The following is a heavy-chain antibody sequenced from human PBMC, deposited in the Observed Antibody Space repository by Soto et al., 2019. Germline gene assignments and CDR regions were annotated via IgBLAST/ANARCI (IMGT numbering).Heavy chain of an antibody. Sequence: QVQLVQSGAEVKKPGSSVRVSCKASGGTFSSYDISWVRQAPEQGLEWMGGIIPIFDTADYAQKFQGRVTITADESTSTAYMELSSLRSEDTAVYYCATHPMATITYYSGMDVWGQGTTVTVSS. CDR1: GGTFSSYD. V-gene: IGHV1-69*12. D-gene: IGHD5-12*01. CDR2: IIPIFDTA. J-gene: IGHJ6*02. CDR3: ATHPMATITYYSGMDV.